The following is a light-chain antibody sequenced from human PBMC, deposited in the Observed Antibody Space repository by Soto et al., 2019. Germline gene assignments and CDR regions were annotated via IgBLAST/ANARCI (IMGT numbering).Light chain of an antibody. CDR3: MQGTHWPIT. Sequence: DDVIPQSPLPLPVTLGQPVSISCRSNQSLVHSDGIAYFSWFQQRPGRSPRRLIYKVSNRDSGVPARFSGSGSGTDFALKISRVEAEDVGVYYCMQGTHWPITFGQGTRLEIK. V-gene: IGKV2-30*02. J-gene: IGKJ5*01. CDR2: KVS. CDR1: QSLVHSDGIAY.